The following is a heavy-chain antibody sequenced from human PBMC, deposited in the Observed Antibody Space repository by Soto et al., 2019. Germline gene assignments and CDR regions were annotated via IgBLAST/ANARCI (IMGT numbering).Heavy chain of an antibody. CDR2: ISGSRGYI. V-gene: IGHV3-21*01. J-gene: IGHJ4*02. CDR3: VGAGYCTYDNCAEGPFAS. D-gene: IGHD2-8*01. Sequence: GSLRLSCAASGFTVSNYWMHWVRQVPGEGLVWVSPISGSRGYINYADSVKGRFTISRDNAKNLLFLQMNSLRVEDTAVYYCVGAGYCTYDNCAEGPFASWGQGTLVTVSS. CDR1: GFTVSNYW.